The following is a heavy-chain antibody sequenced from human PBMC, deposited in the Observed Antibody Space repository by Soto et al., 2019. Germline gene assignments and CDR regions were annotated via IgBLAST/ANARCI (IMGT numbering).Heavy chain of an antibody. J-gene: IGHJ4*02. CDR3: ARHRITEYSGYDLGVFDY. V-gene: IGHV4-39*01. CDR1: GGSISISSYY. D-gene: IGHD5-12*01. CDR2: VSYSEST. Sequence: SETLSLTCIVSGGSISISSYYWGWIRQPPGKGLEWIGSVSYSESTYYNPPLKSRVTISVDTSKKQVSLNLTYVTAADTAVYYCARHRITEYSGYDLGVFDYWGQGALVTVSS.